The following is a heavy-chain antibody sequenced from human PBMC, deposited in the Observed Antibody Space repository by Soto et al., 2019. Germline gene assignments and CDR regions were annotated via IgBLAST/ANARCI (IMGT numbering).Heavy chain of an antibody. CDR1: AGTFSSHS. CDR3: ARKNDYSNPIASFDP. D-gene: IGHD4-4*01. J-gene: IGHJ5*02. Sequence: NVCCKSSAGTFSSHSMSWVRQAPGQGLEWMGWIIPIFGTANYAQKFQGRVTITADKSTSTAYMELSSLRSGDTAVYYCARKNDYSNPIASFDPWGQGTLVTVS. CDR2: IIPIFGTA. V-gene: IGHV1-69*06.